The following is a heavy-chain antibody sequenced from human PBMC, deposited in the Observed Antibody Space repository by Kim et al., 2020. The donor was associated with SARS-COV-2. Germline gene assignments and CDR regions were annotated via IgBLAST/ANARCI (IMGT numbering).Heavy chain of an antibody. CDR1: GGSISSYY. CDR3: ARQSITMVRGVMFPGWFDP. CDR2: IYYSGST. Sequence: SETLSLTCTVSGGSISSYYWSWIRQPPGKGLEWIGYIYYSGSTNYNPSLKSRVTISVDTSKNQFSLKLSSVTAADTAVYYCARQSITMVRGVMFPGWFDPCGLGALVTVSS. D-gene: IGHD3-10*01. V-gene: IGHV4-59*08. J-gene: IGHJ5*02.